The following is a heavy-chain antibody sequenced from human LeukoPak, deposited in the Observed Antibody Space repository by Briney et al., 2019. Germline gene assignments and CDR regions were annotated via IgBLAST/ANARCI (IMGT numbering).Heavy chain of an antibody. CDR1: GGSISSYY. J-gene: IGHJ4*02. CDR3: AREANYYGSGSYFEGTFDY. V-gene: IGHV4-59*01. D-gene: IGHD3-10*01. CDR2: IYYSGYT. Sequence: PSETLSLTCTVSGGSISSYYWSWIRQPPGKGLEWIGCIYYSGYTNYKSSLKSRVTILVDTSKNQFSLRLTSVTAADTAVYYCAREANYYGSGSYFEGTFDYWGQGSLVTVSS.